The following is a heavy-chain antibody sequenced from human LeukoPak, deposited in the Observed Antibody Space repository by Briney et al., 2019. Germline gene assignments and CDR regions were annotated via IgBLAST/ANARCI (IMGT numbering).Heavy chain of an antibody. Sequence: ASVKVSCRASGYTFTAYYMYWVRQAPGQGFEWMGWINPDSGSTDYAQRLQGRVTMTRDTSIRTAYMELSRLTSDDTAVYYCARALSGDLLDYWGQGTLVTVSS. CDR1: GYTFTAYY. CDR3: ARALSGDLLDY. V-gene: IGHV1-2*02. D-gene: IGHD7-27*01. J-gene: IGHJ4*02. CDR2: INPDSGST.